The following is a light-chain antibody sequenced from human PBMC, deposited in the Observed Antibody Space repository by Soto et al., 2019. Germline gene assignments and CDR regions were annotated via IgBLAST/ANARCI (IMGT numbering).Light chain of an antibody. J-gene: IGKJ1*01. Sequence: IVMTQSPATLSVSPGERATLSCRASQSVSSNLAWYQQKPGQAPRLLIYGASTRATGIPVRFSGSRSGTEFTLTISSLQSEDFAVYYCQQYNNWPQTFGQGTKVEIK. CDR1: QSVSSN. CDR3: QQYNNWPQT. CDR2: GAS. V-gene: IGKV3-15*01.